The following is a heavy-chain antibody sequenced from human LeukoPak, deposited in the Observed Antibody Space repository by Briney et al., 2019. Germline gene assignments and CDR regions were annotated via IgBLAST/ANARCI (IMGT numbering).Heavy chain of an antibody. CDR3: ARGGVYYDRSGYYHVYFDH. D-gene: IGHD3-22*01. V-gene: IGHV3-48*01. CDR1: GFTFSSYS. J-gene: IGHJ4*02. CDR2: MSSSSSTI. Sequence: GGSLRLSCAASGFTFSSYSMNWVRQAPGKGLEWVSYMSSSSSTIYYADSVKGRFNISRDNAKNSLHLQMNSLRAEDTAVYYCARGGVYYDRSGYYHVYFDHWGQGTLVTASS.